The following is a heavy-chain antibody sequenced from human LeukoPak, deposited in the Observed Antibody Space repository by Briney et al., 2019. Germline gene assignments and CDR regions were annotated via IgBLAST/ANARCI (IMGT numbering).Heavy chain of an antibody. CDR2: INPNSGGT. V-gene: IGHV1-2*02. CDR1: GYTFTGYY. J-gene: IGHJ5*02. D-gene: IGHD3-10*01. CDR3: SKGAPAYYYAAGSYTNYNWFDP. Sequence: ASVKVSCKASGYTFTGYYMHCVRQAPGQGLEWMGWINPNSGGTNYAQKFQGRITMTRDTSISTAYIELSRLRSDDTAVYLCSKGAPAYYYAAGSYTNYNWFDPWGQGTLVTVSS.